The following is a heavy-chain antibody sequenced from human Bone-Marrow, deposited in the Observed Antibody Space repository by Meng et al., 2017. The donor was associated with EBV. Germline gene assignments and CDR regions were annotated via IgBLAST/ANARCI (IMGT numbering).Heavy chain of an antibody. J-gene: IGHJ4*02. V-gene: IGHV1-69*01. CDR2: IIPIFGTA. CDR3: AKRGLHSKTFDD. Sequence: QVQLVQSGAEVKKPXSSVKVSCKASGGTFSSYAISWVRQAPGQRLEWMGGIIPIFGTANYAQKFQGRVTITADESTSTAYMELSSLRSEDTAVYYCAKRGLHSKTFDDWGQGTLVTVSS. D-gene: IGHD5-24*01. CDR1: GGTFSSYA.